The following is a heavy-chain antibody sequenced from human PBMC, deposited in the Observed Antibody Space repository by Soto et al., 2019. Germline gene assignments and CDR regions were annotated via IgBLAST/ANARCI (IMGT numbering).Heavy chain of an antibody. CDR1: GFTFGDYT. V-gene: IGHV3-43*01. CDR2: ITWDGGRA. J-gene: IGHJ5*01. CDR3: AIASFDQRSAYPTYHWFDS. D-gene: IGHD3-3*01. Sequence: GGDLRLSCAAPGFTFGDYTMYWVRQGPGKGLEWVSLITWDGGRAQYADSVKGRFTICRDNSKDCLYRQMNSLKTEDTALYYCAIASFDQRSAYPTYHWFDSWGQGTRVTDS.